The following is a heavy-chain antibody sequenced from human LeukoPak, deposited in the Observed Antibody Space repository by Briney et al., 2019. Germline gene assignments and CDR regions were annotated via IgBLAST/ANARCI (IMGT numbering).Heavy chain of an antibody. V-gene: IGHV3-21*01. CDR2: ISSSSSYI. CDR3: ARPPVRGVTSALLY. CDR1: GFTFSSYS. J-gene: IGHJ4*02. D-gene: IGHD3-10*01. Sequence: GGSLRLSCAASGFTFSSYSMNWVRQAPGKGLEWVSSISSSSSYIYYADSVKGRFTISRDNAKNSLYLQMNSLRAEDTAVYYCARPPVRGVTSALLYWGQGTLVTVSS.